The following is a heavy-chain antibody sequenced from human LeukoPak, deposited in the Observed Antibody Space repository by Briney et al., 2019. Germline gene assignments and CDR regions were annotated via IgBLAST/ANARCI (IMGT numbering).Heavy chain of an antibody. CDR1: GGSISSYY. D-gene: IGHD6-13*01. V-gene: IGHV4-59*01. CDR2: IYYSGST. J-gene: IGHJ5*02. CDR3: ARVSRNSWWRGYCFDP. Sequence: RASETLSLTCTVSGGSISSYYWSWIRQPPGKGLEWIGYIYYSGSTNYNPSLKSRLTISVDTSKNQFSLKLSSVIAADTAVYYWARVSRNSWWRGYCFDPWSQGPLVTVSS.